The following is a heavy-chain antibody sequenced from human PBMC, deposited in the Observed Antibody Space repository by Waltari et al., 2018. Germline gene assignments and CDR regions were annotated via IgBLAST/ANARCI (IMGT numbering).Heavy chain of an antibody. J-gene: IGHJ5*02. CDR1: GGSISSSSYY. CDR3: ARQEYSSSRLDSIVWFDP. V-gene: IGHV4-39*01. D-gene: IGHD6-6*01. CDR2: IYYSGVT. Sequence: QLQLQESGPGLVKPSETLSLTCTVSGGSISSSSYYWGWIRQPPGKGLEWIGSIYYSGVTYYNPSLKSRVTISGDTSKNQFSLKLSSVTAADTAVYYCARQEYSSSRLDSIVWFDPWGQGTLVTVSS.